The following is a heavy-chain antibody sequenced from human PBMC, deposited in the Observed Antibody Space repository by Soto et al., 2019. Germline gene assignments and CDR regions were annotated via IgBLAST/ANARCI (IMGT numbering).Heavy chain of an antibody. D-gene: IGHD2-2*01. CDR1: GFSFSDYG. V-gene: IGHV3-30*18. CDR3: AKVHCTTTTCYWADAFDI. Sequence: HPGGSLRLSCATSGFSFSDYGFHWVRQAPGTGLEWVAVISYDGKGQHFAESVKGRFSISRDDSKKTVYLEMNSLKTEDTAVYYCAKVHCTTTTCYWADAFDIWGQGTMVTVSS. J-gene: IGHJ3*02. CDR2: ISYDGKGQ.